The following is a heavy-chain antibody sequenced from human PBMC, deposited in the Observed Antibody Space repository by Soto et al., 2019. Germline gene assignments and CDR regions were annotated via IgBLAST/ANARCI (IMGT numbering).Heavy chain of an antibody. CDR1: GGSISSYY. Sequence: QVQLQESGPGLVKPSETLSLTCTVSGGSISSYYWSWIRQPPGKGLEWIGYIYYRGSTNYNPSLMSRVHISVHTSKPQFSLKLSSVTPADTAVYYCARSYRRYCSGGSCYSYYYYYMDVLGKGTTVTVSS. CDR2: IYYRGST. V-gene: IGHV4-59*01. J-gene: IGHJ6*03. CDR3: ARSYRRYCSGGSCYSYYYYYMDV. D-gene: IGHD2-15*01.